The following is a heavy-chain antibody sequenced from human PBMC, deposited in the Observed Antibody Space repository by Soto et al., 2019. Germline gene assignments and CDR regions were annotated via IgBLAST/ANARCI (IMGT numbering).Heavy chain of an antibody. V-gene: IGHV4-39*02. CDR3: ARVRLEYSNKPYFFDN. CDR2: IFYSGST. D-gene: IGHD4-4*01. J-gene: IGHJ4*02. CDR1: GGSISSSRYY. Sequence: SETLSLTCTVSGGSISSSRYYWGWIRQPPGKGLEWIGSIFYSGSTYHNPSLKSRVTISRDNAKDSLYLQMKTLRAEDTGVYYCARVRLEYSNKPYFFDNWGRGTQVTVSS.